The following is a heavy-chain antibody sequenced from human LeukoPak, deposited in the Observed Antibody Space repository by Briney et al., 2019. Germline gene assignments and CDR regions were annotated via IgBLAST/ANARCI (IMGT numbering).Heavy chain of an antibody. D-gene: IGHD5-24*01. J-gene: IGHJ4*02. CDR2: INHSGST. Sequence: GSLRLSCAASGFTFSSYAMSWVRQPPGKGLEWIGEINHSGSTNYNPSLKSRVTISVDTSKNQFSLKLSSVTAADTAVYYCARGRRDGYRSYWGQGTLVTVSS. CDR3: ARGRRDGYRSY. CDR1: GFTFSSYA. V-gene: IGHV4-34*01.